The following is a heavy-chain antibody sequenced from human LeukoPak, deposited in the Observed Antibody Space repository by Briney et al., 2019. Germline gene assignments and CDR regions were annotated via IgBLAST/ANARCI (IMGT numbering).Heavy chain of an antibody. CDR1: GGSFSGYY. V-gene: IGHV4-34*01. CDR3: ARGPHYDFWSGYYLARYYFDY. D-gene: IGHD3-3*01. CDR2: INHSGST. Sequence: PSETLSLTCAVYGGSFSGYYWSWIRQPPGKGLEWIGEINHSGSTNYNPSLKSRVTISVDTSKNQFSLKLSSVTAADTAVYYCARGPHYDFWSGYYLARYYFDYRGQGTLVTVSS. J-gene: IGHJ4*02.